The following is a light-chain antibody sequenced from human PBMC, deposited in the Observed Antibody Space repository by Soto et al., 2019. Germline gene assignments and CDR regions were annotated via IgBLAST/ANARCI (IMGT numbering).Light chain of an antibody. V-gene: IGKV3-11*01. CDR1: RSVGSS. J-gene: IGKJ4*01. CDR2: HAS. Sequence: EIVLTQSPATLSLSPGERATLSCRAGRSVGSSLAWYQQQPGQAPRLLIYHASNRATGIPARFSGSGSGTDFTLTVSSLEPEDFATYYCQHRSNQALIFGGGTKVEIK. CDR3: QHRSNQALI.